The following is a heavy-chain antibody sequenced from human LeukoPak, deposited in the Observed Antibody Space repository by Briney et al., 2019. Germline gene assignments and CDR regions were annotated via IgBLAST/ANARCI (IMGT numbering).Heavy chain of an antibody. CDR2: IYHSGST. Sequence: SETLSLTCAVSGYSISSGYYWGWIRQPPGKGLEWIGSIYHSGSTYYNPSLKSRVTISVDTSKNQFSLKLSSVTAADTAVYYCAVDTAMDPDYWGQGTLVTVSS. J-gene: IGHJ4*02. CDR3: AVDTAMDPDY. D-gene: IGHD5-18*01. CDR1: GYSISSGYY. V-gene: IGHV4-38-2*01.